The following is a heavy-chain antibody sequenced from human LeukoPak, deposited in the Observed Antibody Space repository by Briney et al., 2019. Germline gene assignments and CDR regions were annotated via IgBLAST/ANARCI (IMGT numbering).Heavy chain of an antibody. CDR3: ARTSGTVYYYGMDV. D-gene: IGHD3-10*01. J-gene: IGHJ6*02. CDR2: IYYSGST. V-gene: IGHV4-59*01. CDR1: GGSISTYY. Sequence: PSETLSLTCAVSGGSISTYYWSWIWQPPGKGLEWIGYIYYSGSTNYNPSLKSRVTISVDTSKNQFSLKLSSVTAADTAVYYCARTSGTVYYYGMDVWGQGTAVTVSS.